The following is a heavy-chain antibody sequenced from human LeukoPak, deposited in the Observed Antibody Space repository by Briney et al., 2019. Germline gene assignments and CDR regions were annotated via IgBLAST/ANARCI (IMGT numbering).Heavy chain of an antibody. CDR1: GFTFSNYA. V-gene: IGHV3-23*01. Sequence: GGSLRLSCAASGFTFSNYAMSWVRQAPGKGLEWVSGISGNGGNTFYADSVKGRFTITRDNSQNTLYVQMNNLRAEDTAVYYCAKGSRFGVVIMPYFDYWGQGTLVTVSS. J-gene: IGHJ4*02. CDR3: AKGSRFGVVIMPYFDY. CDR2: ISGNGGNT. D-gene: IGHD3-3*01.